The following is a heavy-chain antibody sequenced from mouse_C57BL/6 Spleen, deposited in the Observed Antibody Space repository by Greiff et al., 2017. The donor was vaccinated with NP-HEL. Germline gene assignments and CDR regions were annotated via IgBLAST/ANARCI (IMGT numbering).Heavy chain of an antibody. J-gene: IGHJ4*01. CDR3: TRSSAGYSYAMDY. CDR1: GYTFTDYE. V-gene: IGHV1-15*01. D-gene: IGHD3-2*02. Sequence: VQLQQSGAELVRPGASVTLSCKASGYTFTDYEMHWVKQTPVHGLEWIGAIDPATGCTAYNQKFKGQAILTADKSASTAYMDLRSLTSEYSAVYYCTRSSAGYSYAMDYWGQGTSVTVSS. CDR2: IDPATGCT.